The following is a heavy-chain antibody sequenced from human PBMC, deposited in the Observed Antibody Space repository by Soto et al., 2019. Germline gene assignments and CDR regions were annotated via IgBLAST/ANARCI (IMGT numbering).Heavy chain of an antibody. D-gene: IGHD5-18*01. Sequence: SETLSLTCTVSGGSISSYYWSWIRQPPGKGLEWIGYIYYSGSTNYNPSLKSRVTISVDTSKNQFSLKLSSVTAADTAVYYCARDLDTAMVHYFDYWGQGTLVTV. CDR1: GGSISSYY. V-gene: IGHV4-59*01. CDR2: IYYSGST. CDR3: ARDLDTAMVHYFDY. J-gene: IGHJ4*02.